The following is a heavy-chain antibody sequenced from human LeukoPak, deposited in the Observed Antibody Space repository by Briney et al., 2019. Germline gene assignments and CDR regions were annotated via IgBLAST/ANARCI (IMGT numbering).Heavy chain of an antibody. CDR1: GFTFSSYA. CDR2: ISGSGGST. D-gene: IGHD3-22*01. V-gene: IGHV3-23*01. J-gene: IGHJ1*01. Sequence: GGSLRLSCAASGFTFSSYAMSWVRQAPGKGLEWVSAISGSGGSTYYADSVKGRFTVSRDNSKNMLYLEMNSLRAEDTAVYYCAKGPSITMIVAYSQHWGQGTLVTVSS. CDR3: AKGPSITMIVAYSQH.